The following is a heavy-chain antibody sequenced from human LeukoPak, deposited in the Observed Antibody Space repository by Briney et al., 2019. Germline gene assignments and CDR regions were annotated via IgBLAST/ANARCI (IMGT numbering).Heavy chain of an antibody. D-gene: IGHD6-19*01. CDR2: VRYDGSNK. Sequence: GGSLRLSCAASGFTFSSYGMHWVRQAPGKGLEWVAFVRYDGSNKYYADSVKGRFTISRDNSKNTLYLQMNSLRAEDTAVYYCAKDGEQWLVPTFDYWGQGTLVTVSS. V-gene: IGHV3-30*02. CDR3: AKDGEQWLVPTFDY. CDR1: GFTFSSYG. J-gene: IGHJ4*02.